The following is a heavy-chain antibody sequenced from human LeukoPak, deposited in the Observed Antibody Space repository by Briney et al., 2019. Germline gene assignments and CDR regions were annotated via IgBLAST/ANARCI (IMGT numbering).Heavy chain of an antibody. V-gene: IGHV3-30*02. J-gene: IGHJ4*02. Sequence: GGSLRLSCATSGFTFSTYGMHWVRQAPGKGLEWVAFIRFDGSNVGSDIYYADSVKGRFTISRDNSKNTLYLQMNSLRAEDTAVYYCAKPGIGIAVAKNALYYFDYWGQGTLVTVSS. CDR2: IRFDGSNVGSDI. CDR1: GFTFSTYG. D-gene: IGHD6-19*01. CDR3: AKPGIGIAVAKNALYYFDY.